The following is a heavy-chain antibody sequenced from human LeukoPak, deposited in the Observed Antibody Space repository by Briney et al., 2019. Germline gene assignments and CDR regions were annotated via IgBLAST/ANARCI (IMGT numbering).Heavy chain of an antibody. D-gene: IGHD3-22*01. CDR3: ARGLPRDYYDSSGYSFFDY. Sequence: ASVKVSCKASGYTFTSYDINWVRQATGQGLEWMGWMNPNSGNTGYAQKFQGRVTMTRNTSISTAYMELSSLRSEDTAVYYCARGLPRDYYDSSGYSFFDYWGQGTLVTVSS. J-gene: IGHJ4*02. CDR2: MNPNSGNT. CDR1: GYTFTSYD. V-gene: IGHV1-8*01.